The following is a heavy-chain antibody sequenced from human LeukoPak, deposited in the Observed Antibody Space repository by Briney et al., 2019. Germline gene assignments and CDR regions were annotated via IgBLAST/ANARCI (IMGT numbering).Heavy chain of an antibody. V-gene: IGHV1-69*04. CDR2: IIPILGIA. CDR3: ARDWPSIAVPTDV. J-gene: IGHJ6*02. D-gene: IGHD6-19*01. CDR1: GGTFSSYA. Sequence: ASVKVSCKASGGTFSSYAISWVRQAPGQGLEWMGRIIPILGIANYAQKFQGRVTITADKSTSTAYMELSSLRSEDTAVYYCARDWPSIAVPTDVWGQGTTVTVSS.